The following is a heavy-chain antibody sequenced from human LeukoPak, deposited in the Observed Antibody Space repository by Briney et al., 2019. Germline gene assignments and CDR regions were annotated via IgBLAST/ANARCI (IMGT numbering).Heavy chain of an antibody. D-gene: IGHD5-18*01. J-gene: IGHJ4*02. CDR1: GLTFSSSW. V-gene: IGHV3-7*01. CDR3: ARDLAYSRLDY. CDR2: INPDGNKK. Sequence: GGSLRLSCAVSGLTFSSSWMDWVRQAPGKGLEWVASINPDGNKKYSADSVKGRYTISRDNAENSLYLQMNSLRVEDTAFYYCARDLAYSRLDYWGQGMLVTVSS.